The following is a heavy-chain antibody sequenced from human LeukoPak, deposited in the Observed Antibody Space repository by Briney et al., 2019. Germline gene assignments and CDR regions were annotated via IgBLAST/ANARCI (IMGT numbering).Heavy chain of an antibody. CDR3: TRVTSWRTGFDY. Sequence: PGGSLRLSCAASGFTFKAYGMYWVRQAPGKGLEWVSGITWNSDGMAYADSVKGRFTISRDNAKNCLYLQMNSLTVEDTALYYCTRVTSWRTGFDYWGQGTLVTVSS. CDR1: GFTFKAYG. V-gene: IGHV3-9*01. D-gene: IGHD1-1*01. J-gene: IGHJ4*02. CDR2: ITWNSDGM.